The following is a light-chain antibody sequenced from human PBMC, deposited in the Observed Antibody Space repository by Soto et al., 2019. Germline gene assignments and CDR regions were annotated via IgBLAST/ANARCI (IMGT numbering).Light chain of an antibody. Sequence: EIVLTQSPGTLSLSPGERATLSCRASQSVSSSYLAWYQQKPGQAPRLLIYGASSRATGIPDRFSGSGSGKDFTLTISRLEPEDFAVYYCQQYGSSLFTLGPGTKVDI. J-gene: IGKJ3*01. CDR3: QQYGSSLFT. V-gene: IGKV3-20*01. CDR2: GAS. CDR1: QSVSSSY.